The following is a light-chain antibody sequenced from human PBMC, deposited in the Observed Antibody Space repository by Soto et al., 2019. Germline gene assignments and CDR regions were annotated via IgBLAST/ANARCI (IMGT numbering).Light chain of an antibody. CDR2: CNN. CDR1: SSNIGSNT. J-gene: IGLJ2*01. V-gene: IGLV1-44*01. CDR3: EAWDDSLNGPV. Sequence: QSVLTQPPSASGTPGQRVTISCSGSSSNIGSNTVNWYQQLPGTAPKLLIYCNNHRPSGVPDRFSGSKSGTSASLAITGLQSEDEADYYCEAWDDSLNGPVFGGGTKLTVL.